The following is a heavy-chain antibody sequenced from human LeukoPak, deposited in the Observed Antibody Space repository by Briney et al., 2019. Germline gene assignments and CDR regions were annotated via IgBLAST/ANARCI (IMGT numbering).Heavy chain of an antibody. CDR3: ASILSGSYSDY. CDR1: GYTFTGYY. CDR2: INPNSGGT. Sequence: VAAVKVSCKASGYTFTGYYMHWVRQAPGQGLEWMGWINPNSGGTNYAQKFQGRVTVTRDTSISTAYMELSRLRSDDTAVYYCASILSGSYSDYWGQGTLVTVSS. J-gene: IGHJ4*02. D-gene: IGHD1-26*01. V-gene: IGHV1-2*02.